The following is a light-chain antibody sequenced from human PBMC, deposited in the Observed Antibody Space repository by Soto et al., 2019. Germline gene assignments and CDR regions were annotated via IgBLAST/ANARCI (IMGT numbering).Light chain of an antibody. CDR3: QHYFFTPPFA. V-gene: IGKV4-1*01. CDR1: QSLFYKSNKKDF. Sequence: DIVMTQSPDSLAVSLGERASINCKSSQSLFYKSNKKDFLAWYQQKPGQSPKLLIAWASTRISGVPDRFGGRGSGTNFTLSIADVQPEDAAVYYCQHYFFTPPFAFGQGTKLEIK. J-gene: IGKJ2*01. CDR2: WAS.